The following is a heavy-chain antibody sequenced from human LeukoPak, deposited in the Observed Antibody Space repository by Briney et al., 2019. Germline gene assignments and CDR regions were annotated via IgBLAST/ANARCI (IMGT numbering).Heavy chain of an antibody. J-gene: IGHJ4*02. CDR1: GFTFSSYA. CDR2: INQGGGEI. D-gene: IGHD1-26*01. Sequence: GGSLRLSCAASGFTFSSYAMHWVRQAPGKGPEWVANINQGGGEIYYVDSVKGRFTISRDNAKNSLYLQMNNLRAEDTAVYYCARDKIVGATHFDHWGQGTQVTVSS. CDR3: ARDKIVGATHFDH. V-gene: IGHV3-7*01.